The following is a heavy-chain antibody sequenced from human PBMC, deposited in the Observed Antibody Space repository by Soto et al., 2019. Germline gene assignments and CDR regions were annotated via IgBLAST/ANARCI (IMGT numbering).Heavy chain of an antibody. CDR3: ARGGDWQFDY. CDR2: IHHSGRT. CDR1: GDSISSDKW. J-gene: IGHJ4*02. D-gene: IGHD2-21*02. V-gene: IGHV4-4*02. Sequence: QVQLQESGPGLVKPSGTLSLTCAVSGDSISSDKWWSWVRQPPGKGLEWIGEIHHSGRTNYNPSLKSRVTRLVEKSKHQVSLELSSMTAADTAVYYCARGGDWQFDYWGQGTLVTVSS.